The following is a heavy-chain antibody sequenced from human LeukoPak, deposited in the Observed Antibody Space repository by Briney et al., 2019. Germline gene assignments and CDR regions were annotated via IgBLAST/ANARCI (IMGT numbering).Heavy chain of an antibody. CDR1: GYSISSGYY. CDR2: IYHSGST. J-gene: IGHJ5*02. Sequence: KPSETLSLTCTVSGYSISSGYYWGWIRPPPGKGLEWIGSIYHSGSTYYNPSLKSRVTISVDTSKNQFSLKLSSVTAADTAVYYCARGRGGPATIFGVVRWFDPWGQGTLVTVSS. V-gene: IGHV4-38-2*02. CDR3: ARGRGGPATIFGVVRWFDP. D-gene: IGHD3-3*01.